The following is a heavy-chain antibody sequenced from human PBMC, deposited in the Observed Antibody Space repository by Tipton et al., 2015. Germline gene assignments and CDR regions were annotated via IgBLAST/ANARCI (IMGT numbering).Heavy chain of an antibody. CDR3: AREGSGWYGADY. D-gene: IGHD6-19*01. Sequence: SLRLSCAASGFTFSSYGMTWVRQAPGKGLEWVSSITSSSDYIYYADSVKGRFTISRDNAKNSLYLQMNSLRAEDTAVYYCAREGSGWYGADYWGQGTLVTVSS. CDR2: ITSSSDYI. CDR1: GFTFSSYG. V-gene: IGHV3-21*01. J-gene: IGHJ4*02.